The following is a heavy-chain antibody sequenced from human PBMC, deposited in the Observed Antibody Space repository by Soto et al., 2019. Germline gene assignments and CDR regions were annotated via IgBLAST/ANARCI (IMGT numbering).Heavy chain of an antibody. Sequence: GASVKVSCKASGYTFTSYYMHWVRQAPGRGLEWMGIINPSGGSTSYAQKFQGRVTMTRDTSTSTVYMELSSLRSEDTAVYYCARVATPSWGIGDSHAFDIWGQGTMVTVS. CDR1: GYTFTSYY. J-gene: IGHJ3*02. D-gene: IGHD5-12*01. V-gene: IGHV1-46*03. CDR3: ARVATPSWGIGDSHAFDI. CDR2: INPSGGST.